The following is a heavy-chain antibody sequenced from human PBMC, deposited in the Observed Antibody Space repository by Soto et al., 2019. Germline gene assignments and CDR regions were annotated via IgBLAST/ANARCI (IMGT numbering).Heavy chain of an antibody. J-gene: IGHJ4*02. D-gene: IGHD4-17*01. Sequence: QVQLQQWGAGLLKPSETLSLTCAVYGGSFSGYYWSWIRQPPGKGLEWIGEINHSGSTNYNPSLKSRVTISVDTSKNQFSLKLSSVTAADTAVYYCARAAFGDYDLDYWGQGTLVTVSS. CDR3: ARAAFGDYDLDY. V-gene: IGHV4-34*01. CDR2: INHSGST. CDR1: GGSFSGYY.